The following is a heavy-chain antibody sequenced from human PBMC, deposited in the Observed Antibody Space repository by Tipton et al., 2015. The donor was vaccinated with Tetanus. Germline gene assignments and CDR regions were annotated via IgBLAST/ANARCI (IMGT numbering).Heavy chain of an antibody. CDR3: ARSNFAYSKKGPFDS. D-gene: IGHD2-21*01. J-gene: IGHJ4*02. Sequence: TLSLSCTVSGGSMSNNYWSWIRQPPGKGLEWIAYVDYSGSTNFNPSLKSRLIISIDTSKNQFSLRLTSMTAADTAVYYCARSNFAYSKKGPFDSWGQGMLVTVSP. CDR2: VDYSGST. V-gene: IGHV4-59*01. CDR1: GGSMSNNY.